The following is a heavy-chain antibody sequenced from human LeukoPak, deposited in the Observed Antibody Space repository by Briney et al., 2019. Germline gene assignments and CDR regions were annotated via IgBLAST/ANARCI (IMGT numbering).Heavy chain of an antibody. J-gene: IGHJ4*02. CDR3: ASQRDQSTGRTFDY. Sequence: PSETLSLTCTVSGGSISSSHYYWGRIRQTPGKGLEWIASINDVGNTYYNPCLKHRLSISVDTSKNQCSLRLSSVTAADTAVYYCASQRDQSTGRTFDYWGRGNLDTVS. V-gene: IGHV4-39*01. CDR1: GGSISSSHYY. D-gene: IGHD1-1*01. CDR2: INDVGNT.